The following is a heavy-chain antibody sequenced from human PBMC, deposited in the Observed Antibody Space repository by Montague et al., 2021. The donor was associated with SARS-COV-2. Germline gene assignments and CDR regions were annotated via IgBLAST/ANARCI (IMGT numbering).Heavy chain of an antibody. CDR1: GFSFSDYA. CDR2: ISWNGDDI. J-gene: IGHJ4*02. V-gene: IGHV3-9*01. CDR3: AKASGSRGYYEMDV. D-gene: IGHD1-26*01. Sequence: SLRLSCAASGFSFSDYAMHWVRQVPGKGLEWVSGISWNGDDIGQADSVRGRFSIFRDIGKKSLYLQMNSLRVEDTALYHCAKASGSRGYYEMDVWGQGVLVIVSS.